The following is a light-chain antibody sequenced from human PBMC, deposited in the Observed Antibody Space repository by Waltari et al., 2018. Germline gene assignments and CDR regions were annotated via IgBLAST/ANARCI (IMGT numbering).Light chain of an antibody. CDR1: SSDVGGYNS. J-gene: IGLJ2*01. Sequence: QSALTQPASVSGSPGQSITISCTGTSSDVGGYNSVSWYQHHPGKAPKLMIYEVSTRPSVVSNRFSASKSGHTASLTISGLQAEDEADYYCSSYTSSSTLVVFGGGTKLTVL. V-gene: IGLV2-14*01. CDR3: SSYTSSSTLVV. CDR2: EVS.